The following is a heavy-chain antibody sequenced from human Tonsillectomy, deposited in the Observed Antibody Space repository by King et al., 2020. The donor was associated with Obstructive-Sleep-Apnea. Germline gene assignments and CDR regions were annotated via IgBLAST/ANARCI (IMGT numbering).Heavy chain of an antibody. D-gene: IGHD3-16*01. CDR3: IPDSRGRLGAVDCDY. CDR1: GFTFTIAW. J-gene: IGHJ4*01. CDR2: IKNKAEGGTT. V-gene: IGHV3-15*01. Sequence: VQLVESGGGLVRTGGSLRLSCAASGFTFTIAWMSWVRQAPGRGLEWLGRIKNKAEGGTTDYAAPVKGRFTISRDDSKNTLYLQMNSLKIEDTGVYYCIPDSRGRLGAVDCDYLAHGTLVTVSS.